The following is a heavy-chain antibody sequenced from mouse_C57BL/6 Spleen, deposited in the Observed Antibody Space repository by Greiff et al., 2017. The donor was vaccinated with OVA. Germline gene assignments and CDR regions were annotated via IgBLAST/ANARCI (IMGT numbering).Heavy chain of an antibody. Sequence: VQLKQSGAELVRPGASVKLSCTASGFNIKDDYMHWVKQRPEQGLEWIGWIDPENGDTEYASKFQGKATITADTSSNTAYLQLSSLTSEDTAVDYSTTGARYYDYVVSPAWFAYWGQGTLVTVSA. CDR1: GFNIKDDY. J-gene: IGHJ3*01. D-gene: IGHD2-4*01. CDR3: TTGARYYDYVVSPAWFAY. CDR2: IDPENGDT. V-gene: IGHV14-4*01.